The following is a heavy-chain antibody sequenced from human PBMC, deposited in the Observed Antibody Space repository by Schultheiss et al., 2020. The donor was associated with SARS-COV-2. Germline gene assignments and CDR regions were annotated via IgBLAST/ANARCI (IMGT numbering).Heavy chain of an antibody. CDR2: ISSSSSYI. CDR3: AREEDSSSWSPLDY. D-gene: IGHD6-13*01. Sequence: GGSLRLSCAASGFTFSSYSMNWVRQAPGKGLEWVSSISSSSSYIYYADSVKGRFTISRDNAKNSLYLQMNSLRAEDTAVYYCAREEDSSSWSPLDYWGQGTLVTVSS. J-gene: IGHJ4*02. CDR1: GFTFSSYS. V-gene: IGHV3-21*01.